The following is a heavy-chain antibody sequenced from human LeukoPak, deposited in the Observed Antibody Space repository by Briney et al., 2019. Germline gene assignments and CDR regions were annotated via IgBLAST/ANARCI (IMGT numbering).Heavy chain of an antibody. V-gene: IGHV1-46*01. Sequence: ASVKVSCKASGYTFSSYDMHWVRQAPGQGLEWMGIINPSGSSTSYAQKFQGRVTMTRDTSTSTVYMELSSLRSEDTAVYYCARDLSITMVRGVTNWFDPWGQGTLVTVSS. CDR1: GYTFSSYD. D-gene: IGHD3-10*01. CDR2: INPSGSST. J-gene: IGHJ5*02. CDR3: ARDLSITMVRGVTNWFDP.